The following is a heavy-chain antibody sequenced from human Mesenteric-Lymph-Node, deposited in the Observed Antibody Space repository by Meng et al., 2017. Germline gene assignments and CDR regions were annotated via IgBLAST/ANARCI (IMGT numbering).Heavy chain of an antibody. CDR2: IIHGGST. CDR1: CGSLRGGY. D-gene: IGHD2-8*02. V-gene: IGHV4-34*12. Sequence: VELEQWGAGLLKPSGTLSLTCSTNCGSLRGGYWHWIRQPPGKGLEWIGEIIHGGSTSYNPSLKSRVTISIDTSKNQLSLMLSSVTASDTAVYYCARRPTGIDYWGQGTLVTVSS. CDR3: ARRPTGIDY. J-gene: IGHJ4*02.